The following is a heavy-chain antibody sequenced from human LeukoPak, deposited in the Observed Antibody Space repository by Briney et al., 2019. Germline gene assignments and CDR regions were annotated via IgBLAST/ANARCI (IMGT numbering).Heavy chain of an antibody. D-gene: IGHD3-22*01. J-gene: IGHJ3*02. CDR1: GFTFSSYA. V-gene: IGHV3-23*01. CDR2: ISGSGGST. CDR3: AKAMSGKYYYDSSGYPDAFDI. Sequence: PGGSLRLSCTASGFTFSSYAMSWVRQAPGKGLEWVSAISGSGGSTYYADSVKGRFTISRGNSKNTLYLQMNSLRAEDTAVYYCAKAMSGKYYYDSSGYPDAFDIWGQGTMVTVSS.